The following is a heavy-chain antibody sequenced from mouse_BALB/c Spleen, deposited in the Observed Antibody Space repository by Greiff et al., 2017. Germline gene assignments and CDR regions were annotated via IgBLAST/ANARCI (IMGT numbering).Heavy chain of an antibody. Sequence: VQLQQSGAELARPGASVKLSCKASGYTFTSYWMQWVKQRPGQGLEWIGAIYPGDGDTRYTQKFKGKATLTADKSSSTAYMQLSSLASEDSAVYYCARSQHGGKGTTLTVSS. CDR1: GYTFTSYW. CDR3: ARSQH. J-gene: IGHJ2*01. V-gene: IGHV1-87*01. CDR2: IYPGDGDT.